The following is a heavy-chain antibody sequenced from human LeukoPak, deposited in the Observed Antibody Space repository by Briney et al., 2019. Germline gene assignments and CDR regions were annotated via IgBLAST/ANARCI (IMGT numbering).Heavy chain of an antibody. CDR1: GFTFSSYG. V-gene: IGHV3-23*01. J-gene: IGHJ3*02. Sequence: GGTLRLSCAASGFTFSSYGMSWVRQAPGKGLEWVSAISATGGTTYYADSVKGRFTISRDNSKNTLYLQMNSLRAEDTAVYYCAKHYYGSGSYGAFDIWGQGTMVTVSS. CDR2: ISATGGTT. CDR3: AKHYYGSGSYGAFDI. D-gene: IGHD3-10*01.